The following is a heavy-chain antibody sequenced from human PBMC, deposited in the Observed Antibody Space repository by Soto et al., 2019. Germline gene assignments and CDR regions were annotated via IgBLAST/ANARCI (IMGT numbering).Heavy chain of an antibody. CDR3: ERDHWAADY. CDR2: IYSGGST. V-gene: IGHV3-66*01. J-gene: IGHJ4*02. D-gene: IGHD3-16*01. Sequence: EVQLVESGGGLVQHGGSLRLSCAASGFTVSTKYMSWVRQAPGKGLEWVSVIYSGGSTFYADSVRGRFTISRDNSKNTVKLQMTSLRAEDTAVYYCERDHWAADYWGQGNLVTVSS. CDR1: GFTVSTKY.